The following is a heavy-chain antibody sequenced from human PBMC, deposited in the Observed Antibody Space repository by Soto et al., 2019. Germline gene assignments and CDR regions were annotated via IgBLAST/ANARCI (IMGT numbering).Heavy chain of an antibody. CDR2: IIPLFGTT. Sequence: QVQLVQSGSEVKMPGSSVKVSCKTSGGTFSRHAINWVRQAPGQGLEWMGGIIPLFGTTNYAQKFKGRVTISADESTSTADMELSSLTSEDAAVYYCARAAIHGSSWDVWFDPWGQGNLVTVSS. CDR1: GGTFSRHA. V-gene: IGHV1-69*01. J-gene: IGHJ5*02. CDR3: ARAAIHGSSWDVWFDP. D-gene: IGHD6-13*01.